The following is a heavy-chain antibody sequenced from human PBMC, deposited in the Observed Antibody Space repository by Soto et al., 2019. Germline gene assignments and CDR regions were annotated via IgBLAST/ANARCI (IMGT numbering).Heavy chain of an antibody. CDR2: INLNSGDT. V-gene: IGHV1-2*04. D-gene: IGHD6-19*01. J-gene: IGHJ4*02. CDR3: ARDGPGSRGRYFDH. Sequence: QVRLVQSGPEVRRPGASVKVSCRASGYTFTDFYMHWVRQAPGQGPEWMGWINLNSGDTNYAQNFKDWVTMTRDTSISTAYLELSRLRSDDTAMYYCARDGPGSRGRYFDHWGQGTLVTASS. CDR1: GYTFTDFY.